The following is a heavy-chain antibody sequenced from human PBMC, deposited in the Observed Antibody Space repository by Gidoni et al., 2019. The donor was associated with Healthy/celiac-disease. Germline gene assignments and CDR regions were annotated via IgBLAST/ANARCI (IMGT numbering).Heavy chain of an antibody. D-gene: IGHD7-27*01. CDR1: GGSISSYY. J-gene: IGHJ4*02. V-gene: IGHV4-59*08. CDR3: AGSNWGYKVFDY. CDR2: IYYSGST. Sequence: QVQLQESGPGLVKPSETLSLTCTVSGGSISSYYWSWIRQPPGKGLEWIGYIYYSGSTNYNPSLKSRVTISVDTSKNQFSLKLSSVTAADTAVYYCAGSNWGYKVFDYWGQGTLVTVSS.